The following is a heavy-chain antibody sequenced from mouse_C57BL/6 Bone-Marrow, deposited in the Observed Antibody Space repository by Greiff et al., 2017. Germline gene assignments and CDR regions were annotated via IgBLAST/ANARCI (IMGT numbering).Heavy chain of an antibody. CDR1: GFNIKDDY. J-gene: IGHJ2*01. Sequence: VHVKQSGAELVRPGASVKLSCTASGFNIKDDYMHWVKPRPEQGLEWIGWIDPENGDTEYASKFQGKATITADTSSNTAYLQLSSLTSEDTAVYYCTTLYDYGGDYWGQGTTLTVSS. CDR2: IDPENGDT. D-gene: IGHD2-4*01. CDR3: TTLYDYGGDY. V-gene: IGHV14-4*01.